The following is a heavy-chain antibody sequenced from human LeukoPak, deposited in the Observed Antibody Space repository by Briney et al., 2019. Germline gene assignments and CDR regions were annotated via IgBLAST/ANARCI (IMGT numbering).Heavy chain of an antibody. CDR3: TDAVAG. J-gene: IGHJ4*02. D-gene: IGHD4-23*01. Sequence: GRSLRLSCAASGFSGGNNYVTWVRQPPGKGLEWVSVIYTDGSTYYADSVKGRFIISRDGSKNTLYLQMNSLRAEDTAVYYCTDAVAGWGQGTLVTVSS. V-gene: IGHV3-53*05. CDR1: GFSGGNNY. CDR2: IYTDGST.